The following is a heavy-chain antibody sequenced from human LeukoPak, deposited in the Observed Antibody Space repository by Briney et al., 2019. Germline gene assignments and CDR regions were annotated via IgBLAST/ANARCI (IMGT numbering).Heavy chain of an antibody. D-gene: IGHD7-27*01. J-gene: IGHJ4*02. CDR1: GFTLSRYA. CDR2: ISGSGGST. Sequence: PGGSLRLSCAASGFTLSRYAMNGVRQAPGKGLEWVSAISGSGGSTYYADSVKGRFTISRDNSKNTLYLQMNSLRAEDTAVYYCAKDGPNPGDYWGQGTLVTVSS. CDR3: AKDGPNPGDY. V-gene: IGHV3-23*01.